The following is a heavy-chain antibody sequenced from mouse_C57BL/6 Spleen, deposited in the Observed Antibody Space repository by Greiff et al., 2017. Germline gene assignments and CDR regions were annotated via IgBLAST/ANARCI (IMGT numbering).Heavy chain of an antibody. CDR3: ARGYGDGSKMDY. CDR2: IYPGDGDT. CDR1: GYAFSSYW. J-gene: IGHJ4*01. D-gene: IGHD2-3*01. Sequence: QVQLQQSGAELVKPGASVKISCKASGYAFSSYWMNWVKQRPGKGLEWIGQIYPGDGDTNYNGKFKGKATLTADKSSSTAYMQLSSLTSEDSAVYFCARGYGDGSKMDYWGQGTSVTVSS. V-gene: IGHV1-80*01.